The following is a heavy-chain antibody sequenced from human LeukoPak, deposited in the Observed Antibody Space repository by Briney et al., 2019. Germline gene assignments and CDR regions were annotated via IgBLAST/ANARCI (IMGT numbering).Heavy chain of an antibody. CDR1: GGSISSGSYY. CDR2: IYTSGST. D-gene: IGHD6-13*01. J-gene: IGHJ4*02. CDR3: ARDDGAAAGTHYFDY. Sequence: TLSLTCTVSGGSISSGSYYWSWIRQPAGKGLEWIGRIYTSGSTNYNPSLKSRVTISVDTSKNQFSLKLSSVTAADTAVYYCARDDGAAAGTHYFDYWGQGTLVTVSS. V-gene: IGHV4-61*02.